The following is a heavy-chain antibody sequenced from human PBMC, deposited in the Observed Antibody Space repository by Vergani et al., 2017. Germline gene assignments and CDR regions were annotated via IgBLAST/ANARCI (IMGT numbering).Heavy chain of an antibody. Sequence: QVQVVQSGAEVKKSGASVKVSCKTSGYTFSNYYMHWLRQAPGQGLEWMGIINPSGGHTNYAQKFQGRVTMTRDPSTSTVYMELSSLRSEDTAIYYCARGDYGILTGYRYWGQGTLVTVSA. CDR2: INPSGGHT. CDR3: ARGDYGILTGYRY. J-gene: IGHJ4*02. D-gene: IGHD3-9*01. V-gene: IGHV1-46*03. CDR1: GYTFSNYY.